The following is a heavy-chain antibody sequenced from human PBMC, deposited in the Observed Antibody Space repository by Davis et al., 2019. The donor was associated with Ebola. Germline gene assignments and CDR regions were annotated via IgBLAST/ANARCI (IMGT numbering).Heavy chain of an antibody. CDR2: IRSKAYGGTT. CDR1: GFTFGDYA. Sequence: GESLKISCTASGFTFGDYAMSWVRQAPGKGLEWVGFIRSKAYGGTTEYAASVKGRFTISRDDSKSIAYLQMNSLKTEDTAVYYCTAHPGYSSSWYLDYWGQGTLVTVSS. D-gene: IGHD6-13*01. CDR3: TAHPGYSSSWYLDY. V-gene: IGHV3-49*04. J-gene: IGHJ4*02.